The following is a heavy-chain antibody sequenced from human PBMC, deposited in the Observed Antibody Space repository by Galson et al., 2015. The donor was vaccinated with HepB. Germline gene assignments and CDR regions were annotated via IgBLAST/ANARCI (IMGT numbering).Heavy chain of an antibody. D-gene: IGHD2-15*01. CDR2: IYYSGST. J-gene: IGHJ5*02. Sequence: ETLSLTCTVSGGSISSYYWSWIRQPPGKGLEWIGYIYYSGSTNYNPSLKSRVTISVDTSKNQFSLKLSSVTAADTAVYYCARLEAGAYCSGGSCYSRNWFDPWGQGTLVTVSS. CDR1: GGSISSYY. V-gene: IGHV4-59*08. CDR3: ARLEAGAYCSGGSCYSRNWFDP.